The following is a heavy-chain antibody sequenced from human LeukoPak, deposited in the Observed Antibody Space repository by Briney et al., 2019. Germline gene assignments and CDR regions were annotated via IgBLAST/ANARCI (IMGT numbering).Heavy chain of an antibody. CDR1: GFTFSSYW. Sequence: GGSLRLSCAASGFTFSSYWMSWVRQAPGKGLEWVANIKQDGSEKYYVDTVKGRFTISRDNAKNSLYLQMNSLRAEDTAVYYCAREYVWGSYRYERHFDYWGQGTLVTVSS. V-gene: IGHV3-7*01. CDR3: AREYVWGSYRYERHFDY. J-gene: IGHJ4*02. D-gene: IGHD3-16*02. CDR2: IKQDGSEK.